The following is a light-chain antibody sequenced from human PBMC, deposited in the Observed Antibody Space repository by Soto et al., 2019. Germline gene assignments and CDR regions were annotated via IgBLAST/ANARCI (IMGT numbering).Light chain of an antibody. V-gene: IGLV2-14*01. Sequence: QSVLTQPASVSGSPGQSITISCSGTSNNVGGYNFVSWYQQHPGKAPKLMIYEVSNRPSGVSNRFSGSKSGSTASLTISGLQAEDEADYYCSSYTSIYTRFVFGTGTKRTVL. CDR2: EVS. CDR1: SNNVGGYNF. CDR3: SSYTSIYTRFV. J-gene: IGLJ1*01.